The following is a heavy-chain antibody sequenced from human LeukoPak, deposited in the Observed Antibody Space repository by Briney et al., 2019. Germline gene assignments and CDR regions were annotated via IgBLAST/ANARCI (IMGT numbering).Heavy chain of an antibody. CDR2: IHNDGSST. V-gene: IGHV3-74*01. J-gene: IGHJ4*02. CDR3: ARADGYNLIDY. Sequence: PGGSLRLSCAASGFTFRNYWKHWVRQVPGKGLVWVSRIHNDGSSTNYADSVKGRFTISRDNAKNTLYLQMNSLRAEDTAVYYCARADGYNLIDYWGQGTLVTVSS. CDR1: GFTFRNYW. D-gene: IGHD5-24*01.